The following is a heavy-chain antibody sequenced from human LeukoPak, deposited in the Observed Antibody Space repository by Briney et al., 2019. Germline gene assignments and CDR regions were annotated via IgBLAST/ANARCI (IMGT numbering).Heavy chain of an antibody. J-gene: IGHJ4*02. V-gene: IGHV3-48*03. CDR3: VGALGY. CDR2: ICSRGYVI. CDR1: GFTFCSYE. Sequence: GGSLRLSCAASGFTFCSYEMNWVPQAPGKGRGRVSHICSRGYVIYYADSVKGRFTISRDNAKNSLYIHKNSLRADDTALYYCVGALGYWGQGTLVTVSS.